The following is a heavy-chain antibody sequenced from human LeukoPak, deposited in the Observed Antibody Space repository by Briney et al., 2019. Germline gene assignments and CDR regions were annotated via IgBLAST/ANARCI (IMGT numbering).Heavy chain of an antibody. CDR3: ARTLGATTAFDI. Sequence: GASVPVSYKASGYTLTRYVLSWLRQAPGQGLAWMGWISAYSGNTNYAQKLQGRVTMTTDTSTSTAYMELRTLRSDDTAVYYCARTLGATTAFDIWGQGTVVTVSS. V-gene: IGHV1-18*01. D-gene: IGHD1-26*01. CDR2: ISAYSGNT. J-gene: IGHJ3*02. CDR1: GYTLTRYV.